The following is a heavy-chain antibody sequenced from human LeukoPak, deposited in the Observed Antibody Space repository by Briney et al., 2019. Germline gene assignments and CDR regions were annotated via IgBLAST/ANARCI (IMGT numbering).Heavy chain of an antibody. CDR3: ARGAYYDSSGYYTPRNFDY. V-gene: IGHV4-34*01. CDR1: GGSFSGYY. Sequence: SEALSLTCAVYGGSFSGYYWSWIRQPPGKGLEWIGEINHSGSTNYNPSLKSRVTKSVDTSKNQFSLKLSSVTAADTAVYYCARGAYYDSSGYYTPRNFDYWGQGTLVTVSS. J-gene: IGHJ4*02. CDR2: INHSGST. D-gene: IGHD3-22*01.